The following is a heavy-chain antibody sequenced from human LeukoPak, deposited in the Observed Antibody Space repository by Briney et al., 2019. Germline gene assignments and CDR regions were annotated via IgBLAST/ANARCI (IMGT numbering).Heavy chain of an antibody. D-gene: IGHD6-19*01. Sequence: ASVKVSCKASGYTFTGYYMQWVRQAPGQGLEWMGRINHNSGDIDYAQKFQGRVTMTRDTSISTGYMELSRLTSDDTVVYYCVREGSGWSYWGQGTLVTVPS. CDR3: VREGSGWSY. CDR1: GYTFTGYY. J-gene: IGHJ4*02. CDR2: INHNSGDI. V-gene: IGHV1-2*05.